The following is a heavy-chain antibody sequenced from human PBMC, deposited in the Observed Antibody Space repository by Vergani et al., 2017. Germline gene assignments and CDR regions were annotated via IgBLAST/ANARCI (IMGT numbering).Heavy chain of an antibody. J-gene: IGHJ4*02. CDR1: GFTFSSYG. CDR3: AKDDLSYSSGYFDY. Sequence: QVQLVESGGGVVQPGGSLRLSCAASGFTFSSYGMHWVRQAPGKGLEWVAFIRYDGSSKYYADSVKGRFTISRDNSKNTLYLQMNSLRAEDTAVYYCAKDDLSYSSGYFDYWGQGTLVTVSS. CDR2: IRYDGSSK. D-gene: IGHD3-22*01. V-gene: IGHV3-30*02.